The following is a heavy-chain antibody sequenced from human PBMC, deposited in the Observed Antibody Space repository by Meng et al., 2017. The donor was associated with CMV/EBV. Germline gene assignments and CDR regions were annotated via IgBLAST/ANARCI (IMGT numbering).Heavy chain of an antibody. J-gene: IGHJ4*02. D-gene: IGHD4/OR15-4a*01. CDR1: GFTFSSYA. V-gene: IGHV3-23*01. CDR2: ISGSGGST. Sequence: GESLKISCAASGFTFSSYAMSWVRQAPGKGLEWVSAISGSGGSTYYADSVKGRFTISRDNSKNTLDLQMNSLRAEDTAVYYCAKDPISNLPYYFDYWGQGTLVTVSS. CDR3: AKDPISNLPYYFDY.